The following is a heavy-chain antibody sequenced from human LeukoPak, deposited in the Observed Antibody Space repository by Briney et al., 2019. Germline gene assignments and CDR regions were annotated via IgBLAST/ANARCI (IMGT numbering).Heavy chain of an antibody. CDR2: IYYSGST. CDR3: ARDGSGWYKP. V-gene: IGHV4-39*07. CDR1: GGSISSSSYY. J-gene: IGHJ5*02. D-gene: IGHD6-19*01. Sequence: KTSGTLSLTCTVSGGSISSSSYYWGWIRQPPGKGLEWIGSIYYSGSTYYNPSLKSRVTISVDTSKNQFSLKLSSVTAADTAVYYCARDGSGWYKPWGQGTLVTVSS.